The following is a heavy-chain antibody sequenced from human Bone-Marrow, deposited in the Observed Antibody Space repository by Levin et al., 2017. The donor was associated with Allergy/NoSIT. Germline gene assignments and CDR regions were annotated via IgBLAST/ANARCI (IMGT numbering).Heavy chain of an antibody. CDR2: INPGGDLA. V-gene: IGHV1-46*01. J-gene: IGHJ4*02. Sequence: ASVKVSCKAFGYTFSNYYMHWVRQVSGQGLEWMGMINPGGDLAAYAQKFRDRVTMTRDTSTSTLYMEMSSLRSEDTAIYFCAREGYNSNKTRTFLTYWGQGTLVSVSS. D-gene: IGHD2/OR15-2a*01. CDR1: GYTFSNYY. CDR3: AREGYNSNKTRTFLTY.